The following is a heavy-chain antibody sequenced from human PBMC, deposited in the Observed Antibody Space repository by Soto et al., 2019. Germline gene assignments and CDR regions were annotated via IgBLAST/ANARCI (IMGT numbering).Heavy chain of an antibody. CDR3: ATLNWGLYYFDY. CDR2: ISGSGGST. CDR1: GFTFSSYA. V-gene: IGHV3-23*01. J-gene: IGHJ4*02. D-gene: IGHD7-27*01. Sequence: GGSLRLSCAASGFTFSSYAMSWVRQAPGKGLEWVSAISGSGGSTYYADSVKGRFTISRDNSKNTLYLQMNSLRAEDTAVYYCATLNWGLYYFDYWGQGTLVTVSS.